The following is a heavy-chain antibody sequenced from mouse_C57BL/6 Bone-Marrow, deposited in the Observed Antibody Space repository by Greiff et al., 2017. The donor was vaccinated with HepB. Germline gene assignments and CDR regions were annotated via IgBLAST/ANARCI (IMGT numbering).Heavy chain of an antibody. D-gene: IGHD2-3*01. J-gene: IGHJ4*01. CDR2: INPNNGGT. CDR1: GYTFTDYN. V-gene: IGHV1-22*01. Sequence: EVMLVESGPELVKPGASVKMSCKASGYTFTDYNMHWVKQSHGKSLEWIGYINPNNGGTSYNQKFKGKATLTVNKSSSTAYMELRSLTSEDSAVYYCARKGRWLLDYYAMDYWGQGTSVTVSS. CDR3: ARKGRWLLDYYAMDY.